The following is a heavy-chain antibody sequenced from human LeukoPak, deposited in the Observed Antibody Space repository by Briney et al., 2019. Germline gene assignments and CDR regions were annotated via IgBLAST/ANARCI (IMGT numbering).Heavy chain of an antibody. J-gene: IGHJ5*02. Sequence: ASVKVSCKASGYTFTSYYMHWVRQAPGQGLEWMGLINPSGSSTSYAQKFQGRLSLTRDMSTSTDYMELSSLGSEDTAVYYCARDNSVGDTAWWFDPWGQGTLVTVSP. CDR3: ARDNSVGDTAWWFDP. CDR2: INPSGSST. CDR1: GYTFTSYY. D-gene: IGHD1-26*01. V-gene: IGHV1-46*01.